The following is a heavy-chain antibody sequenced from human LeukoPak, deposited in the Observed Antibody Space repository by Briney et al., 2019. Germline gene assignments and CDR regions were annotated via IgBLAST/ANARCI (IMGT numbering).Heavy chain of an antibody. CDR3: AKNRGATAGTFDY. D-gene: IGHD2/OR15-2a*01. J-gene: IGHJ4*02. CDR1: GFTFSDYY. V-gene: IGHV3-11*01. Sequence: GGSLRLSCAASGFTFSDYYMSWIRQAPGKGLEWVSYISSSGNTIYYADSVKGRFTISRDNARNSLHLQMNSLGADDTAVYYCAKNRGATAGTFDYWGPGTLVTVSS. CDR2: ISSSGNTI.